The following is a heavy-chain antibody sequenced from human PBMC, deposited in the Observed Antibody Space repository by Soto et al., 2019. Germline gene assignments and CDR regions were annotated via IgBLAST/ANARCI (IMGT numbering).Heavy chain of an antibody. V-gene: IGHV1-18*04. CDR2: ISAYNGNT. Sequence: ASLKVSCKASGYTFTSYGISWVQQAPGQGLEWMGWISAYNGNTNYAQKLQGRVTMTTDTSTSTAYMELRSLRSDDTAVYYCTCITMVRGVRDSWFDPWGQGTLVTVSS. D-gene: IGHD3-10*01. J-gene: IGHJ5*02. CDR3: TCITMVRGVRDSWFDP. CDR1: GYTFTSYG.